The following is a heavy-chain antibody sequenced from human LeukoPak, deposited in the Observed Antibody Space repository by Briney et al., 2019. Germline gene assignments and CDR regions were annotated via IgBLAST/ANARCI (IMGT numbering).Heavy chain of an antibody. V-gene: IGHV4-39*07. CDR3: ARVDGSCSGGSCPSGNWFDP. CDR2: IYYSGST. J-gene: IGHJ5*02. Sequence: PSETLSLTCTVSGGSISSSSYYWGWLRQPPGKGLEWIGSIYYSGSTYYNPSLKSRVTISVDTSKNQFSLKLYSVTAADTAVYFCARVDGSCSGGSCPSGNWFDPWGQGTLVTVSS. CDR1: GGSISSSSYY. D-gene: IGHD2-15*01.